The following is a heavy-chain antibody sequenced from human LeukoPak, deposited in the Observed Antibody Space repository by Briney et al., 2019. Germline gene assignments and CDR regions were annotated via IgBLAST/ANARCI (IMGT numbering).Heavy chain of an antibody. J-gene: IGHJ4*02. D-gene: IGHD6-19*01. Sequence: GGSLRLSCAASGFTFSSYAMSWVRQAPGQGLEWVSAISDSGGNTYYADSVKGRFTISRDNSKNTLYLQMSSLRAEDTAVYYCAKQDIRSSAWYDWGQGTLVTVSS. CDR1: GFTFSSYA. CDR3: AKQDIRSSAWYD. CDR2: ISDSGGNT. V-gene: IGHV3-23*01.